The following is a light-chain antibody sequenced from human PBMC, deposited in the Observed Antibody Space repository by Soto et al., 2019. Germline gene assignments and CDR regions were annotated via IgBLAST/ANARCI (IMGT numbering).Light chain of an antibody. Sequence: DIPMTQSPSTLSASVGDRVTLTCRASQTINRWLAWYQQRPGKGPKLLIHQASSLEGGVPSRFSGSGSGTEFTLTISSLQPDDFATYFCLQYNHYPLTFGGGTKVEIK. CDR3: LQYNHYPLT. V-gene: IGKV1-5*03. J-gene: IGKJ4*01. CDR2: QAS. CDR1: QTINRW.